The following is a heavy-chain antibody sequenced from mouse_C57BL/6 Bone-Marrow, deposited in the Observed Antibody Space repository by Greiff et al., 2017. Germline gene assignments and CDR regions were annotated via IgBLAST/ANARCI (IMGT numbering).Heavy chain of an antibody. D-gene: IGHD1-1*01. J-gene: IGHJ2*01. CDR2: IYPGSGNT. CDR1: GYTFTDYY. Sequence: VQLQQSGAELVRPGASVKLSCKASGYTFTDYYINWVKQRPGQGLEWIARIYPGSGNTYYNEKFKGKATLTAEKSSSTAYMQLSSLTSEDSAVYFCARSSITTVVFDYWGQGTTLTVSS. CDR3: ARSSITTVVFDY. V-gene: IGHV1-76*01.